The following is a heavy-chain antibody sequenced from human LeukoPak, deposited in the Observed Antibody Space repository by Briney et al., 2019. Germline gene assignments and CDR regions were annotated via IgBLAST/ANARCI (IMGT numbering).Heavy chain of an antibody. D-gene: IGHD6-19*01. V-gene: IGHV1-18*01. CDR2: SSGYNDNT. J-gene: IGHJ4*02. CDR3: ARQWLAFDY. Sequence: ASVKVSCKASGYTFTSYGISWVRQAPGQGLEWMGWSSGYNDNTNYAQKFQGRVTMTTDTSTSTAYMELSSLRSEDTAVYYCARQWLAFDYWGQGTLVTVST. CDR1: GYTFTSYG.